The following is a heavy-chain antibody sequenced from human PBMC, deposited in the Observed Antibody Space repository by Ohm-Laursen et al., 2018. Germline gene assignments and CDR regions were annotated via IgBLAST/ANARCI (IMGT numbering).Heavy chain of an antibody. CDR2: IRSKAYGGTT. D-gene: IGHD3-3*01. CDR1: GFTFGDYA. V-gene: IGHV3-49*03. Sequence: SLRLSCAASGFTFGDYAMSWFRQAPGKGLEWVGFIRSKAYGGTTEYAASVKGRFTISRDDSKSIAYLQMNSLKTEDTAVYYCTRGGRITIFGVVKIWGQGTLVTVSS. J-gene: IGHJ4*02. CDR3: TRGGRITIFGVVKI.